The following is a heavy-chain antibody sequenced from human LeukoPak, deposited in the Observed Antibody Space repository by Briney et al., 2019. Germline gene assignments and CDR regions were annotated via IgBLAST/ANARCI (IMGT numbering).Heavy chain of an antibody. CDR2: IYPGDSDT. CDR3: ASPSSPVGWPQPI. V-gene: IGHV5-51*01. Sequence: GESLKISCKGSGYTFTTYWIGWVRQMPGKGLEWMGIIYPGDSDTRCSPSFQGQVTISADKSISTAYLQWSSLKASDTAIYYCASPSSPVGWPQPIWGQGTLVTVSS. CDR1: GYTFTTYW. D-gene: IGHD5-24*01. J-gene: IGHJ4*02.